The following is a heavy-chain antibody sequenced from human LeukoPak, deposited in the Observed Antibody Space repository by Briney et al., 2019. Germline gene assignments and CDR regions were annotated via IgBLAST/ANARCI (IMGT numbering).Heavy chain of an antibody. J-gene: IGHJ4*02. Sequence: SETLSLTCSVSGGSISSSSYYWGWIRQPPGKGLEWIGIIYYSGSTSYIPSLKSRVTISMDTSKNQFSLKVSSVTAADTAVYYCARGYSYGYSYYFDYWGQGSLASVSS. D-gene: IGHD5-18*01. CDR2: IYYSGST. CDR3: ARGYSYGYSYYFDY. V-gene: IGHV4-39*01. CDR1: GGSISSSSYY.